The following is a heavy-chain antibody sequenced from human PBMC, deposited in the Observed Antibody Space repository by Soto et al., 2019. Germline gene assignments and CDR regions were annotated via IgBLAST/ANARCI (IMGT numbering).Heavy chain of an antibody. V-gene: IGHV3-21*01. CDR2: ISSSSSHI. CDR1: GFTFSYYS. J-gene: IGHJ3*02. Sequence: VQLVESGGGVVKPGGSLRLSCAASGFTFSYYSMIWVRQAPGKGLEWVSCISSSSSHIYYADSVQGRFTISRDNAKNSLYLQMNSLRAEDTALYYCARDQDAFDIWGRGTEVTVSS. CDR3: ARDQDAFDI.